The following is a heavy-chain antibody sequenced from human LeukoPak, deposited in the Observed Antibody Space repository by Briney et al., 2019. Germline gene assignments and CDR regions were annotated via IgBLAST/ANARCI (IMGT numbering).Heavy chain of an antibody. D-gene: IGHD1-1*01. CDR1: GYTFTGYY. J-gene: IGHJ6*03. Sequence: ASVKVSCKASGYTFTGYYMHWVRQAPGQGLEWMGWINPNSGGTNYAQKFQGRVTMTRDTSISTAYMELSRLRSDDTAVYYGARGEANTTGTTEGYYYDMGALGKGTTV. V-gene: IGHV1-2*02. CDR3: ARGEANTTGTTEGYYYDMGA. CDR2: INPNSGGT.